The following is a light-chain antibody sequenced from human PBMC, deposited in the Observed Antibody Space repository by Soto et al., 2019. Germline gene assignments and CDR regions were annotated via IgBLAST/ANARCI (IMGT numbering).Light chain of an antibody. V-gene: IGLV2-14*01. CDR2: EVS. Sequence: QSVLTQPASVSGSPGQSITISCTGTSSDVGGYNYVSWYQHHPGKAPKLMIYEVSNRPSGVSNRFSGSKFGNTASLTISGLQAEDEADYYCSSYTSSSTVVFGGGTKLTVL. CDR3: SSYTSSSTVV. J-gene: IGLJ2*01. CDR1: SSDVGGYNY.